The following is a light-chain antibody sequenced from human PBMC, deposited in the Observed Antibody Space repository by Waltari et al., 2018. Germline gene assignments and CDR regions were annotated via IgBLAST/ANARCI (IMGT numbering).Light chain of an antibody. Sequence: DVRTQSPLSRPVTLGQTASVCCRSSQSLVHSDGNTYLKWCQQRPGQSPRSLIYKVFKRESGVPDRFSGSGSGTNFTLKISRVEAEDVGVYFCMQGTYGLTFGGGTKVEIK. V-gene: IGKV2-30*02. CDR2: KVF. J-gene: IGKJ4*01. CDR1: QSLVHSDGNTY. CDR3: MQGTYGLT.